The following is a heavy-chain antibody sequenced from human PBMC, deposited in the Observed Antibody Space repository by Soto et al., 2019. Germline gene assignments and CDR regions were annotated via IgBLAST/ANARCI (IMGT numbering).Heavy chain of an antibody. Sequence: SETLSHTCTVSGGSISSSSYYWGWIRQPPGKGLEWIGSIYYSGSTYYNPSLKSRVTISVDTSKNQFSLKLSSVTAADTAVYYCARGYCSSTSCYTSYWGQGTLVTVSS. CDR1: GGSISSSSYY. CDR2: IYYSGST. D-gene: IGHD2-2*02. V-gene: IGHV4-39*01. CDR3: ARGYCSSTSCYTSY. J-gene: IGHJ4*02.